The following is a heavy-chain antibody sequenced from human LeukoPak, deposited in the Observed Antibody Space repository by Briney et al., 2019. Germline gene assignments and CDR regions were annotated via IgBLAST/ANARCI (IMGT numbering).Heavy chain of an antibody. CDR3: ARSAGITGTRAWFDP. CDR2: IYYSGST. Sequence: KPSETLSLTCTVSGGSISSYYWSWIRQPPGKGLEWIGYIYYSGSTNYNPSLKSRVTISVDTSKNQFSLKLSSVTAADMAVYYCARSAGITGTRAWFDPWGQGTLVTVSS. CDR1: GGSISSYY. V-gene: IGHV4-59*08. D-gene: IGHD1-20*01. J-gene: IGHJ5*02.